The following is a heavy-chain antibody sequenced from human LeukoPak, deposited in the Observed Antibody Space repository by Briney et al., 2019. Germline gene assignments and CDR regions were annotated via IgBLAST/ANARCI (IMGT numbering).Heavy chain of an antibody. CDR2: ISYDGSNK. CDR1: GFTFSSYG. CDR3: AGLRFLEWLDFDY. Sequence: GGSLRLSCAASGFTFSSYGMHWVRQAPGKGLEWVAVISYDGSNKNYADSVKGRFTISRDNSKNTLYLQMNSLRAEDTAVYYCAGLRFLEWLDFDYWGQGTLVTVSS. J-gene: IGHJ4*02. D-gene: IGHD3-3*01. V-gene: IGHV3-30*03.